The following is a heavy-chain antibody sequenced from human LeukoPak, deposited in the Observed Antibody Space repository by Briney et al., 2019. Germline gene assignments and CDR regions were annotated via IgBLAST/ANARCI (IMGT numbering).Heavy chain of an antibody. CDR2: IYYSGST. V-gene: IGHV4-59*01. CDR1: GGSISGYY. CDR3: ARNVWTPRDYFDY. Sequence: SETLSLTCTVSGGSISGYYWSWIRQPPGKGLEWIGYIYYSGSTNYNPSLKSRVTISVDTSKNQLSLTVNSVTAADTAVYYCARNVWTPRDYFDYWGQGTLVTVSS. D-gene: IGHD2-21*01. J-gene: IGHJ4*02.